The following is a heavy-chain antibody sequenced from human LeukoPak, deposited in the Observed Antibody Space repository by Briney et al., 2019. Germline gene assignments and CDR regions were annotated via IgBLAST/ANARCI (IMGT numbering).Heavy chain of an antibody. J-gene: IGHJ4*02. D-gene: IGHD3-3*01. CDR3: ARSSITIFGVVTNFDY. Sequence: ASVKVSCKASGYTFTSYGIRWVRQAPGQGLEWMGWISAYNGNTNYAQKLQGRVTMTTDTSTSTAYMELRSLRSDDTAVYYCARSSITIFGVVTNFDYWGQGTLVTVSS. V-gene: IGHV1-18*01. CDR1: GYTFTSYG. CDR2: ISAYNGNT.